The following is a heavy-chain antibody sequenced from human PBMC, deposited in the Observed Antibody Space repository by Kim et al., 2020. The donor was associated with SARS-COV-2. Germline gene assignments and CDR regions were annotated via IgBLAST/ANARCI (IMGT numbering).Heavy chain of an antibody. V-gene: IGHV4-61*02. CDR3: ERGYNEFWSGYHYFDY. Sequence: SLTSRVTISVDTSKSQFSLKLSSVTAADTAVYYCERGYNEFWSGYHYFDYWGQGTLVTVSS. J-gene: IGHJ4*02. D-gene: IGHD3-3*01.